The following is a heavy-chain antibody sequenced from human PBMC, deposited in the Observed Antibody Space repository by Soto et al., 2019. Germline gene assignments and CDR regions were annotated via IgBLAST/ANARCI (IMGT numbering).Heavy chain of an antibody. V-gene: IGHV1-18*01. CDR3: ARACSSTPCYTGYSYYYGLDV. J-gene: IGHJ6*01. D-gene: IGHD2-2*01. CDR1: GYTFTSYG. Sequence: AAGKVSCKASGYTFTSYGISWVRQAPGQGLEWMGWISAYNGNTNYAQKLQGRVTMTTDTSTSTAYMELRSLRSDDTAVYYCARACSSTPCYTGYSYYYGLDVWGQGTTVTVSS. CDR2: ISAYNGNT.